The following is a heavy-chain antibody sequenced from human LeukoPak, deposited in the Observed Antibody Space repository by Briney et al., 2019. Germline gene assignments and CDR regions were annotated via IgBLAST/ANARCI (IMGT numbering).Heavy chain of an antibody. J-gene: IGHJ6*02. CDR1: GYTFTSYG. D-gene: IGHD3-3*01. CDR2: ISAHNGNT. V-gene: IGHV1-18*01. CDR3: ARVGITTYDYYYYYGMDV. Sequence: GASVKVSCKASGYTFTSYGISWVRQAPGQGLEWMGWISAHNGNTNYAQKLQGRVTMTTDTSTSTAYMELRSLRSDDTAVYYCARVGITTYDYYYYYGMDVWGQGTTVTVSS.